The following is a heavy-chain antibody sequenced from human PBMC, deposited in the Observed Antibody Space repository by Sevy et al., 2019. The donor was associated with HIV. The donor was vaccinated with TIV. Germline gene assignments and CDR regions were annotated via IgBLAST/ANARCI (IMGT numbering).Heavy chain of an antibody. V-gene: IGHV4-59*01. J-gene: IGHJ5*02. Sequence: SETLSLTCSVSGGPISSYYWSWIRQPPGKRLEWIGYIHYSGSTNYNPSLNSRLTITIDTSKNQFSLRLTSVTAADTAVYYCARAPPVRSGDDSLNWFDPWGQGILVTVSS. CDR1: GGPISSYY. CDR3: ARAPPVRSGDDSLNWFDP. D-gene: IGHD5-12*01. CDR2: IHYSGST.